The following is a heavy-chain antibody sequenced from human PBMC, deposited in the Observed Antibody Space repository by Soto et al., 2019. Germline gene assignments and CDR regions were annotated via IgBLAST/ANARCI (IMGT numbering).Heavy chain of an antibody. J-gene: IGHJ4*02. CDR3: AKGRASDCPGCTQDY. CDR1: AFTFSSYA. D-gene: IGHD2-21*02. CDR2: VSGSGDST. V-gene: IGHV3-23*01. Sequence: EVQLLESGGGLAQPGGSLRLSCAASAFTFSSYAMSWVRQAPGKGLEWVSAVSGSGDSTYYADSVKGRFTISRDNSKNARDLQMNSLRAEDTAVYYCAKGRASDCPGCTQDYWGQGPLVTVSS.